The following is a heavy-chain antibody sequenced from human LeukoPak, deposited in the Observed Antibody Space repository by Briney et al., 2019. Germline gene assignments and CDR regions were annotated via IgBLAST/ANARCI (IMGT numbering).Heavy chain of an antibody. J-gene: IGHJ4*02. CDR1: GGSISSSSYY. CDR2: IYYSGST. CDR3: ARQTTTADY. V-gene: IGHV4-39*01. D-gene: IGHD4-17*01. Sequence: SETLSLTCTVSGGSISSSSYYWGWIRQPPGKGLGWIGSIYYSGSTYYHPSLKSRVTITVDTSKNQFSLKLSAVTAADTAVYYCARQTTTADYWGQGALGTVSP.